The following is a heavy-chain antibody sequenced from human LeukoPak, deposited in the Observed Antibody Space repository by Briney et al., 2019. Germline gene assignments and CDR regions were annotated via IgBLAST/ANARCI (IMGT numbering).Heavy chain of an antibody. J-gene: IGHJ4*02. V-gene: IGHV4-39*07. CDR3: ARDPKGYYYDSSGLTPIIDDY. Sequence: SETLSLTCTVSGGSISSSSYYWGWIRQPPGKGLEWIGSIYYSGSTYYNPSLKSRVTISVDTSKNQFSLKLSSVTAADTAVYYCARDPKGYYYDSSGLTPIIDDYWGQGTLVTVSS. CDR2: IYYSGST. D-gene: IGHD3-22*01. CDR1: GGSISSSSYY.